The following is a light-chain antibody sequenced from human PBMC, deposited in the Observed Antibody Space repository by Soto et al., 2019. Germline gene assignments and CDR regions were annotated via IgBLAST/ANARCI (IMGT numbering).Light chain of an antibody. CDR3: QHFKSFPIT. V-gene: IGKV1-6*02. CDR1: QGIRND. Sequence: IQVTQSPSSLSASVGDRVPITCRTSQGIRNDLSWYQQKPGKAPKLLIYAASSLQSGVPSRFSGSGSGTDFTLTISSLQNEDFATYYCQHFKSFPITFGQGTRLEIK. J-gene: IGKJ5*01. CDR2: AAS.